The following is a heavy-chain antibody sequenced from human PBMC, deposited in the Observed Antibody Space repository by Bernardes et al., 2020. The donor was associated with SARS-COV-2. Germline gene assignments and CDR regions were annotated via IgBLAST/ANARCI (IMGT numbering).Heavy chain of an antibody. D-gene: IGHD5-18*01. V-gene: IGHV3-23*01. CDR3: AKCIQGSYAMDV. CDR1: GFIFRRNA. J-gene: IGHJ6*02. CDR2: ISGSGGST. Sequence: SLRLSCAASGFIFRRNAMTWVRQAPGKGLEWVSGISGSGGSTYYADSVKGRFTISRDNSNNTLYLEMNSLKAEDTAIYFCAKCIQGSYAMDVWGQGTTVTVSS.